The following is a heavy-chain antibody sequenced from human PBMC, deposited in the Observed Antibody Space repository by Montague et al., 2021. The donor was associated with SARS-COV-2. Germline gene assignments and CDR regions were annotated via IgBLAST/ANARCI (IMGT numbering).Heavy chain of an antibody. J-gene: IGHJ4*02. CDR2: INQDGSEN. D-gene: IGHD3-3*01. CDR1: GFSFSDYW. CDR3: ARTRLSYGSLFGAVIRYFDY. V-gene: IGHV3-7*03. Sequence: SLRLSCAASGFSFSDYWMSWVRQAPGKGLEWVANINQDGSENYYVDSVKGRFSISRESAKTSLYLQVSSLRVDDTAVYYCARTRLSYGSLFGAVIRYFDYWGQGTLVTVSS.